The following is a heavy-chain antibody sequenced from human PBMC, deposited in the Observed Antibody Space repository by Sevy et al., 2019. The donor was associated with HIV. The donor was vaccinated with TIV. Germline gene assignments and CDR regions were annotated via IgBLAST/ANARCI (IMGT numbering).Heavy chain of an antibody. V-gene: IGHV3-72*01. CDR2: IRNKADSYTT. J-gene: IGHJ4*02. CDR3: ATHAGIAAAGRVFDY. D-gene: IGHD6-13*01. Sequence: GSLRLSCAASGFTFSDHYMEWVRQAPGKGLEWVGRIRNKADSYTTEYAASVKGRFTISRDDSKNSLYLLMNSLNTEDTAVYYCATHAGIAAAGRVFDYWGQGTLVTVSS. CDR1: GFTFSDHY.